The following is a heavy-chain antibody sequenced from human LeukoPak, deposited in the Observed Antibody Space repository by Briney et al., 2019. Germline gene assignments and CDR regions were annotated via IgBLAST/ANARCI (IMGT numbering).Heavy chain of an antibody. CDR3: ARDSIVVVPAASSDPPGY. V-gene: IGHV1-18*01. CDR2: ISAYNGNT. CDR1: GYTFTSYG. Sequence: GASVKVSCKASGYTFTSYGISWVRQAPGQGLEWMGWISAYNGNTNYAQKLQGRVTMTTDTSTSTAYMELRSLRSDDTAVYYCARDSIVVVPAASSDPPGYWGQGTLVTVSS. J-gene: IGHJ4*02. D-gene: IGHD2-2*01.